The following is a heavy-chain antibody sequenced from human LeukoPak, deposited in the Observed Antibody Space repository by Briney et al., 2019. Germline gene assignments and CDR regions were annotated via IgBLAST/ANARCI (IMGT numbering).Heavy chain of an antibody. CDR2: INPNSGGT. CDR3: AREEPVAATGPDY. Sequence: ASVKVSCKASGYTFTGCYMHWVRQAPGQGLEWMGWINPNSGGTNYAQRFQGRVTMTRDTSISTAYMELSRLRSDDTAVYYCAREEPVAATGPDYWGQGTLVTVSS. J-gene: IGHJ4*02. D-gene: IGHD6-19*01. CDR1: GYTFTGCY. V-gene: IGHV1-2*02.